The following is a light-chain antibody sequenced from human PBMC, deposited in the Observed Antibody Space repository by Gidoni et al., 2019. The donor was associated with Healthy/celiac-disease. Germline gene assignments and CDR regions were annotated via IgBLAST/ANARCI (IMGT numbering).Light chain of an antibody. V-gene: IGLV2-14*01. CDR1: SSDVGVYNY. CDR2: EVS. Sequence: QSALTQPASVSGSPGQSITISCTGTSSDVGVYNYVSWYQQHPGKAPKLMIYEVSNRPSGVSNRFSGSESGNTASLTISGLQAEDEADYYCSSYTSSSTPVVFGGGTKLTVL. CDR3: SSYTSSSTPVV. J-gene: IGLJ2*01.